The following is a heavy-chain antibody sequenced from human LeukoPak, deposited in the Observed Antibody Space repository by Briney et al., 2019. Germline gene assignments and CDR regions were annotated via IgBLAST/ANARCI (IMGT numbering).Heavy chain of an antibody. CDR2: ISAYNGNT. D-gene: IGHD1-14*01. CDR3: ARDNESKLPTGEY. V-gene: IGHV1-18*01. CDR1: GYTFTIYG. Sequence: ASVKVSFKASGYTFTIYGISWVRQAPGQGMEWMGWISAYNGNTNNAPKLHGRVTMTTETSTSTGSMELRSLRSDDTAVYYCARDNESKLPTGEYWGPGTLVTVSS. J-gene: IGHJ4*02.